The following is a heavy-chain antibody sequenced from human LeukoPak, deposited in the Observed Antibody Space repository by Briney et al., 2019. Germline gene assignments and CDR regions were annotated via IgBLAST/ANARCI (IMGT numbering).Heavy chain of an antibody. CDR2: IYYSGST. D-gene: IGHD4-17*01. CDR3: ARTYGDYQDY. CDR1: GGSISSYY. V-gene: IGHV4-59*08. Sequence: EPSETLSLTCTVSGGSISSYYWSWIRQPPGKGLEWIGYIYYSGSTNYNPSLKSRVTISVDTSKNQFSLKLSSVTAADTAVYYCARTYGDYQDYWGQGTLVTVSS. J-gene: IGHJ4*02.